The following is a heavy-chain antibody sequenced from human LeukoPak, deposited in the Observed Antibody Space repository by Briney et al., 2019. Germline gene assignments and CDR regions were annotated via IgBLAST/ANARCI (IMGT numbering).Heavy chain of an antibody. CDR2: ISYDGSKT. D-gene: IGHD2-15*01. J-gene: IGHJ4*02. CDR1: GFTFSSFG. Sequence: GGSLRLSCAASGFTFSSFGMRWVRQAPGKGLEWVSVISYDGSKTYYADSVKGRFTISRDNSKNTLYLQMNSLRADDTAVYYCANSRIVVGDYWGQGTLVTVSS. CDR3: ANSRIVVGDY. V-gene: IGHV3-30*18.